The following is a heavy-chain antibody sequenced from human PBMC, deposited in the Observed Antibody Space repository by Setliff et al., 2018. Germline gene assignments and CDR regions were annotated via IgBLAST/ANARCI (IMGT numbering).Heavy chain of an antibody. CDR1: GGTFKNHA. V-gene: IGHV1-69*13. D-gene: IGHD6-13*01. CDR2: TIPMFDRP. Sequence: SVKVSCKTSGGTFKNHAISWVRQAPGQGLEWMGGTIPMFDRPNYAQKFQGRVAITADESTNTAYIEISSLRYEDTAVYYCARGNMDVVAAGGKYSGLAFWGQGTTVTVSS. CDR3: ARGNMDVVAAGGKYSGLAF. J-gene: IGHJ6*02.